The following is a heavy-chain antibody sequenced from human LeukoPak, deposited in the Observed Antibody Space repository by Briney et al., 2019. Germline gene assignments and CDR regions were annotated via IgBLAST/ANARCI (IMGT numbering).Heavy chain of an antibody. CDR1: GFTFDDYT. Sequence: TRGSLRLSCAASGFTFDDYTMHWVRQAPGKGLEWVSGITWNSGSIGYADSVRGRFTISRDNAKNSLYLEMNSLRAEDTALYYCAKEDHFASWGQGTLVTVSS. J-gene: IGHJ4*02. CDR2: ITWNSGSI. V-gene: IGHV3-9*01. CDR3: AKEDHFAS.